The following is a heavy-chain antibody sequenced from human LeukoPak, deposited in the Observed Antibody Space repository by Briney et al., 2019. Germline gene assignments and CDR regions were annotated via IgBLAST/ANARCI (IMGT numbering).Heavy chain of an antibody. J-gene: IGHJ4*02. Sequence: GGSLRLSCAASGFTFSSYGMSWVRQAPGKGLEWVSTISGSGGSTYYADSVEGRFTISRDNSKNTVHLHMNSLSAEDTAVYYCAKWTGNSVNFDYWGQGTLVTVSS. CDR2: ISGSGGST. D-gene: IGHD3/OR15-3a*01. CDR1: GFTFSSYG. V-gene: IGHV3-23*01. CDR3: AKWTGNSVNFDY.